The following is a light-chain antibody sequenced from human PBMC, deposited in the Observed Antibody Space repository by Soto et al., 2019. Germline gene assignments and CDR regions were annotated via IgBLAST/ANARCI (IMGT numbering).Light chain of an antibody. CDR2: GAS. J-gene: IGKJ1*01. Sequence: EIEMTQSPATLSVSPGEGATLSCRASQSVSSNLAWYQQKPGQAPGLLIYGASTRATGIPARFSGSGSGTEFTLTISSLQSEDFAVYYCQQYNNWPPWTFGQGTKVEIK. CDR1: QSVSSN. V-gene: IGKV3-15*01. CDR3: QQYNNWPPWT.